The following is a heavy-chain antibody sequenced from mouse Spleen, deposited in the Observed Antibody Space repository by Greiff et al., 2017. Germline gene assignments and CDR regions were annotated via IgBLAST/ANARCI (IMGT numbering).Heavy chain of an antibody. J-gene: IGHJ4*01. Sequence: QVQLKESGAELVRPGASVTLSCKASGYTFTDYEMHWVKQTPVHGLEWIGAIDPETGGTAYNQKFKGKAILTADKSSSTAYMELRSLTSEDSAVYYCTGHYDYDEGLYAMDYWGQGTSVTVSS. D-gene: IGHD2-4*01. CDR2: IDPETGGT. CDR1: GYTFTDYE. CDR3: TGHYDYDEGLYAMDY. V-gene: IGHV1-15*01.